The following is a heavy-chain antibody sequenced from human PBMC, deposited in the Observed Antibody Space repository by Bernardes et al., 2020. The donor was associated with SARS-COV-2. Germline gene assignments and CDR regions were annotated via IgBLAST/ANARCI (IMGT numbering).Heavy chain of an antibody. CDR2: IYYSGST. Sequence: WVSLRLTCTVSGGSIRSYYWSWIRQPPGKGLEWIGYIYYSGSTNYNPSLKSRVTISVDTSKNQFSLKLSSVTAADTAVYYCARLNYWPSGWYPDYYYGMDVWGERTTVTVSS. CDR1: GGSIRSYY. V-gene: IGHV4-59*08. CDR3: ARLNYWPSGWYPDYYYGMDV. J-gene: IGHJ6*01. D-gene: IGHD6-19*01.